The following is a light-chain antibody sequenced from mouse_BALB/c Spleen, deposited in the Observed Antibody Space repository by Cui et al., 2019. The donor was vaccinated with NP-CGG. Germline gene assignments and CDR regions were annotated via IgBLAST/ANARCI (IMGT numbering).Light chain of an antibody. V-gene: IGLV1*01. J-gene: IGLJ1*01. CDR1: TGAVTTSNY. Sequence: QPVVPQESALTTSPGETVTLTCRSSTGAVTTSNYANWVQEKPDHLFTGLIGGTNNRAPGVPARFSGSLIGDKAALTITGAQIEDEATYFCALWYSNHWVFGGGTKLTVL. CDR3: ALWYSNHWV. CDR2: GTN.